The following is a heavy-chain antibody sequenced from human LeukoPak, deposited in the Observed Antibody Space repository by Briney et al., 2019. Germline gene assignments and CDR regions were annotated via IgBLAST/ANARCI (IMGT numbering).Heavy chain of an antibody. CDR2: IYWDDDK. V-gene: IGHV2-5*02. CDR3: AHIWGYCSTTSCYSRGEIDY. J-gene: IGHJ4*02. CDR1: GFSLSTSGVG. Sequence: SGPTLVNPTQTLTLTCTFSGFSLSTSGVGVGWIRQPPGKALEWLALIYWDDDKRYRPSLKSRLTITKDTSKNQVVLTMTNMDPVDTGTYYCAHIWGYCSTTSCYSRGEIDYWGQGTLVTVSS. D-gene: IGHD2-2*01.